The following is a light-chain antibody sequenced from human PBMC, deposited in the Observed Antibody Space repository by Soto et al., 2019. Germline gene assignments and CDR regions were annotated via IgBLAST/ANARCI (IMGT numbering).Light chain of an antibody. CDR2: EAS. J-gene: IGLJ1*01. CDR1: ISDVGSHNL. V-gene: IGLV2-23*01. CDR3: CSFAGSGIYV. Sequence: QSALSPLSSVSGSPGQSITISCTGTISDVGSHNLVSWYQHYPGEVPKLIIFEASKRPSGVSNRFSGSKSGSTASLTISGLQAEDEADYYCCSFAGSGIYVFGTGTKVTV.